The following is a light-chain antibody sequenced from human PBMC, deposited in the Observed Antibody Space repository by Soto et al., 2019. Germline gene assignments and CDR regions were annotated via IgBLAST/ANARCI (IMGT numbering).Light chain of an antibody. V-gene: IGKV3-20*01. CDR2: GAS. Sequence: ETVLTQSPGSLSLSPGERATLSYRASQTVSDNYLAWYQQKPGQAPRLLIYGASSRATGIPDRFSGSGSGTDFGLTIGRLEPEDVAGYYCQQYGSYSGLFTVGTGTKVDIK. CDR1: QTVSDNY. CDR3: QQYGSYSGLFT. J-gene: IGKJ3*01.